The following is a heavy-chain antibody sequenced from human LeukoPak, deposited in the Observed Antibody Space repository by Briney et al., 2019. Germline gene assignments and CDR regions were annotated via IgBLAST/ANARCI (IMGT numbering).Heavy chain of an antibody. CDR3: ARGRLSSSTWYSTYYYYFYMDV. D-gene: IGHD1-1*01. CDR1: DDSITMYY. CDR2: VDHTGST. Sequence: SETLSLTCSVSDDSITMYYWTWIRQPPGKGLEWIGYVDHTGSTNFNPSLNGRVSISRDTTNNLFSLRLRSVTAADTAVYSCARGRLSSSTWYSTYYYYFYMDVWGKGTTVTVSS. J-gene: IGHJ6*03. V-gene: IGHV4-59*01.